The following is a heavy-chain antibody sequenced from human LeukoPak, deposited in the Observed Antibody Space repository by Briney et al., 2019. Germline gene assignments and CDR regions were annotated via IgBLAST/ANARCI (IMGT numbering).Heavy chain of an antibody. V-gene: IGHV3-23*01. CDR1: GFAFSFYA. Sequence: GGSLRLSCAASGFAFSFYAMSWLRQPPGKGLEWVSTINANSGATSYAASVRGRFTISRDNSKNTLYLQVNTLRADDTATYYCAKPISGGLAVTADWFHPWGQATLVVVSS. J-gene: IGHJ5*01. CDR3: AKPISGGLAVTADWFHP. D-gene: IGHD6-19*01. CDR2: INANSGAT.